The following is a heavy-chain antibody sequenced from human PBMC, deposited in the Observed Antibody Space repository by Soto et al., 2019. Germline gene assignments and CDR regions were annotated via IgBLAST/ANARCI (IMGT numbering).Heavy chain of an antibody. D-gene: IGHD2-2*01. Sequence: SETLSLTCTVSGGSISSGGYYWSWIRQRPGKGLEWIGDIHYSGSTFYNPSLKSRVTISVDTSENQFSPKLSSMTAADTAVYYCARGEVLPAASLDYWGQGTLVTVSS. CDR2: IHYSGST. CDR3: ARGEVLPAASLDY. CDR1: GGSISSGGYY. V-gene: IGHV4-31*03. J-gene: IGHJ4*02.